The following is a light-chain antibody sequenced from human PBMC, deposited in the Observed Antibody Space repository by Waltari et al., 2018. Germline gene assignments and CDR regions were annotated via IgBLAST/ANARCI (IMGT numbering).Light chain of an antibody. Sequence: DIQMTQSPSSLSASLGDRVTIPCQASQDITFRLNWYQQRPGKAPKLLIYDATNLERGVPSRFSGSGSGTDFSLTIANVLPEDIATYYCLQYDHFPMAFGQGTRLDNK. V-gene: IGKV1-33*01. J-gene: IGKJ5*01. CDR3: LQYDHFPMA. CDR1: QDITFR. CDR2: DAT.